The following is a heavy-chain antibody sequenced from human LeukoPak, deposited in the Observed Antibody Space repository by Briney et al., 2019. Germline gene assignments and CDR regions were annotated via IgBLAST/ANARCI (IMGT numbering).Heavy chain of an antibody. CDR3: AKTGRIAVAGTVY. CDR1: GFTFSSYA. CDR2: ISGSGGST. D-gene: IGHD6-19*01. V-gene: IGHV3-23*01. J-gene: IGHJ4*02. Sequence: GASLRLSCAASGFTFSSYAMSWVRQAPGKGLDWVSAISGSGGSTYYADSVKGRFTISRDNSKNTLYLQRNSLRAEDTAVYYCAKTGRIAVAGTVYWGQGTLVTVSS.